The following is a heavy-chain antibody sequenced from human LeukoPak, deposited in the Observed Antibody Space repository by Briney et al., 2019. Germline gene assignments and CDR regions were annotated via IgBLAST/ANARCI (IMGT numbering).Heavy chain of an antibody. V-gene: IGHV3-30*18. D-gene: IGHD3-22*01. CDR2: IAYDVSYK. Sequence: GSTLRLSCAVSVFTFSTYGMHWGPGAPGTGLGGGAVIAYDVSYKDYADSVKGRFTISRDHSKNTLYLQMNSLRAEDTAAYFCAKYYYDSSGYTALGSWGQGTLVTVPS. J-gene: IGHJ5*01. CDR1: VFTFSTYG. CDR3: AKYYYDSSGYTALGS.